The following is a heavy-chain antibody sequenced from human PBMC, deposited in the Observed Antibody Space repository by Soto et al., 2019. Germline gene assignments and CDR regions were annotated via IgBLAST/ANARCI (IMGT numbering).Heavy chain of an antibody. CDR2: IYTSGST. V-gene: IGHV4-4*07. CDR1: GGSISSYY. D-gene: IGHD5-12*01. J-gene: IGHJ6*02. CDR3: AREGVATIPRVYYYGMDV. Sequence: SETLSLTCTVSGGSISSYYWSWIRQPAGKGLEWIGRIYTSGSTNYNPSLKSRVTMSVDTSKNQFSLKLSSVTAADTAVYYCAREGVATIPRVYYYGMDVWGQGTTVTVSS.